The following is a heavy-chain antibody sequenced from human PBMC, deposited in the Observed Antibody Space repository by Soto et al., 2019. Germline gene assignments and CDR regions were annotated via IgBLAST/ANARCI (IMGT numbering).Heavy chain of an antibody. Sequence: GGSLRLSCAASGFTFSSYAMSWVRQAPGKGLEWVSAISGSGGSTYYADSVKGRFTISRDNSKNTLYLQMNSLRAEDTAVYYCAKFEATKLREYIWGSYRYTGSAFDIWGQGTMVTVSS. V-gene: IGHV3-23*01. CDR2: ISGSGGST. CDR1: GFTFSSYA. J-gene: IGHJ3*02. CDR3: AKFEATKLREYIWGSYRYTGSAFDI. D-gene: IGHD3-16*02.